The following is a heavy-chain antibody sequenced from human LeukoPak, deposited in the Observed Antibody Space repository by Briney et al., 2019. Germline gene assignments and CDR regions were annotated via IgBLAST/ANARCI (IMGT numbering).Heavy chain of an antibody. Sequence: PGRSLRLSCTASGFTFADYPMSWVRQAPRMGLEWLAFITTKPYGETVDYAASVSGRFTVSRDDSSSVACLQMNFLRTDDTGVYYCLRALAPTVGQCYFDYSGQGPMVTVSS. V-gene: IGHV3-49*04. CDR3: LRALAPTVGQCYFDY. CDR2: ITTKPYGETV. J-gene: IGHJ4*02. D-gene: IGHD4-17*01. CDR1: GFTFADYP.